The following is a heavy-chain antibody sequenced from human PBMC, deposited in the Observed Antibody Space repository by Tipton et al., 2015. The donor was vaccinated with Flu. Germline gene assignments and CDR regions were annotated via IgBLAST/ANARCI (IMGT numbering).Heavy chain of an antibody. CDR2: IYTSGST. V-gene: IGHV4-4*07. Sequence: TLSLTCTVSGGSLSSFYWSWIRQPAGKGLEWIGRIYTSGSTKYNPSLKSRLSMSVDASKSQFSLKLTSVTAADTAVYYCARGSGSGTYVIFDYCGQGTLVTVSS. CDR3: ARGSGSGTYVIFDY. D-gene: IGHD3-10*01. CDR1: GGSLSSFY. J-gene: IGHJ4*02.